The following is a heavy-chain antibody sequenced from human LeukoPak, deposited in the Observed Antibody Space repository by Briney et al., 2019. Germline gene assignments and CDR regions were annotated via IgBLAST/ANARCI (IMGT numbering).Heavy chain of an antibody. CDR3: ARDYGSGSYYGVDY. D-gene: IGHD3-10*01. J-gene: IGHJ4*02. CDR2: ISYDGSNK. Sequence: GGSLRLSCAASGFTFSSYAMHWVRQAPGKGLEWVAVISYDGSNKYYADSVKGRFTISRDNSKNTLYLQMNSLRAEDTAVYYCARDYGSGSYYGVDYWGQGTLVTVSS. V-gene: IGHV3-30-3*01. CDR1: GFTFSSYA.